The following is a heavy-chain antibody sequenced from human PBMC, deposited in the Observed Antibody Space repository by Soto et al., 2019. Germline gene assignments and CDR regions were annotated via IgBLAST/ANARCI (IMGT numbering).Heavy chain of an antibody. CDR3: ARRVGYCSSTSCSYFDY. CDR2: INPSGGST. CDR1: GYTFTSYY. Sequence: QVQLVQSGAEVKKPGASVKVSCKASGYTFTSYYMHWVRQAPGQGLECMGIINPSGGSTSYAQKFQGRVTMTRDTSTSTVYMELSSLRSEDTAVYYCARRVGYCSSTSCSYFDYWGQGTLVTVSS. J-gene: IGHJ4*02. V-gene: IGHV1-46*03. D-gene: IGHD2-2*01.